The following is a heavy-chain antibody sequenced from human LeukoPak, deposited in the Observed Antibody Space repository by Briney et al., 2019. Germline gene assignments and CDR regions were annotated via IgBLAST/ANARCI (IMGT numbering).Heavy chain of an antibody. CDR1: EGTFSSYT. V-gene: IGHV1-69*02. Sequence: SVKVSCKASEGTFSSYTISWVRQAPGQGLEWMGRIIPILGIANYAQKFQGRVTITTDKSTSTAYMELSSLRSEDTAVYYCARYVVVPAANQGGNWFDPWGQGTLVTVSS. J-gene: IGHJ5*02. CDR2: IIPILGIA. CDR3: ARYVVVPAANQGGNWFDP. D-gene: IGHD2-2*01.